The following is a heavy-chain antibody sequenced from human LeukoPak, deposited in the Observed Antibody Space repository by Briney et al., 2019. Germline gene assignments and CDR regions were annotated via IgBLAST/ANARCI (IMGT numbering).Heavy chain of an antibody. CDR3: ARGSRRLADFHY. CDR2: IYYSGST. J-gene: IGHJ4*02. CDR1: GGSISSYY. Sequence: SETLSLTCTVSGGSISSYYWSWIRQPPGKGLEWIGYIYYSGSTNYNPSLKSRVTISVDTSKNQFSLKLSSVTATDTAVYYCARGSRRLADFHYWGQGTLVTVSS. V-gene: IGHV4-59*08. D-gene: IGHD1-26*01.